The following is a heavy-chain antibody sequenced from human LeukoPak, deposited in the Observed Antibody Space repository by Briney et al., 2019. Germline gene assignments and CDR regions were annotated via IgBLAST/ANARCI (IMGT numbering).Heavy chain of an antibody. D-gene: IGHD4-23*01. CDR2: IYYSGST. V-gene: IGHV4-61*05. Sequence: PSETLSLTCTVSGGSISSSSYYWGWIRQPPGKGLEWIGYIYYSGSTNYNPSLKSRVTISVDTSKNQFSLKLSSVTAADTAVYYCARAGDYGGPAHWGQGTLVTVSS. CDR3: ARAGDYGGPAH. CDR1: GGSISSSSYY. J-gene: IGHJ4*02.